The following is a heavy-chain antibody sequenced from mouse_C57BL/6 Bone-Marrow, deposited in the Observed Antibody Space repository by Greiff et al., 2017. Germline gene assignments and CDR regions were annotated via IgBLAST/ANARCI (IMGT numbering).Heavy chain of an antibody. CDR3: AFYYYGSSLHY. CDR2: IDPANGNT. V-gene: IGHV14-3*01. CDR1: GFNIKNTY. D-gene: IGHD1-1*01. J-gene: IGHJ2*01. Sequence: VQLQQSVAELVRPGASVKLSCTASGFNIKNTYMHWVKQRPEQGLEWIGRIDPANGNTKYAPKFPGKATITADTYSNTASLQLSCLTSEDTAIYYCAFYYYGSSLHYGGQGTTLTVSS.